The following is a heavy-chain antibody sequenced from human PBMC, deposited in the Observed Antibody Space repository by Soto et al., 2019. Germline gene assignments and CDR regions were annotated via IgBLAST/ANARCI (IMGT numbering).Heavy chain of an antibody. V-gene: IGHV4-61*01. CDR1: GGSVSSGSYY. J-gene: IGHJ4*02. D-gene: IGHD2-2*01. CDR3: ARLHPAAMLRRGSDY. CDR2: IYYSGST. Sequence: QVQLQESGPGLVKPSETLSLTCTVSGGSVSSGSYYWSWIRQPPGKGLEWIGYIYYSGSTNYNPSLKSRVTIAVDTSKNQFSLKLSSVTAADTAVYYCARLHPAAMLRRGSDYWGQGTLVTVSS.